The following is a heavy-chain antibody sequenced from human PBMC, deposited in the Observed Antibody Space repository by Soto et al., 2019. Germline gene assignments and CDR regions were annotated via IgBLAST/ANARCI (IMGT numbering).Heavy chain of an antibody. J-gene: IGHJ5*02. D-gene: IGHD3-22*01. V-gene: IGHV1-2*02. Sequence: DSVQVSCKTSGYTFTGHIIHWLRQAPGQGLEWMGWINPKSGDKLYAQKFQGRVTMTRDTSISTVYMDFTRLTSDDTAIYYCERDLLPAEKNWKDEYNYLDPWGQGTLVTVAS. CDR3: ERDLLPAEKNWKDEYNYLDP. CDR1: GYTFTGHI. CDR2: INPKSGDK.